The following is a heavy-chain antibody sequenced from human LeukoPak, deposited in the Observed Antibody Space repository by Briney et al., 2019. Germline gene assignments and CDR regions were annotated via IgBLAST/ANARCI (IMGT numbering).Heavy chain of an antibody. D-gene: IGHD4-11*01. CDR1: GYTFTSYG. V-gene: IGHV1-18*01. CDR3: ARELVLQS. CDR2: NSAYNGNT. Sequence: ASVKLSFTASGYTFTSYGISWVRQAPGQGLEWIGWNSAYNGNTNYAQKLQGRVTMTTNTSTRTAYMELENLRSDDTAVYYCARELVLQSWGQGTLVTVSS. J-gene: IGHJ5*02.